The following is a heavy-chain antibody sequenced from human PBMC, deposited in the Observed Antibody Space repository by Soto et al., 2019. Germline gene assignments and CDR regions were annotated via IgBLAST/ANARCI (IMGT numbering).Heavy chain of an antibody. D-gene: IGHD2-21*02. CDR3: TRDGDGRMTTNPYYYYGMDV. CDR1: GGSISGYY. CDR2: VYYSGGA. J-gene: IGHJ6*02. V-gene: IGHV4-59*01. Sequence: PSETLSLTCTVSGGSISGYYWSWTRQPPGKGLEWIGNVYYSGGAKYNPSVKRRVSISVDTSKNQFSLNLSSVTAADTAVYYCTRDGDGRMTTNPYYYYGMDVWGPGITVTV.